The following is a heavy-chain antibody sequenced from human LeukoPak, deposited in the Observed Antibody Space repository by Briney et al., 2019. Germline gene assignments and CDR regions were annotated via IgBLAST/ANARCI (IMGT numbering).Heavy chain of an antibody. D-gene: IGHD2-15*01. CDR1: GCTFSDYH. CDR3: ARDRDDYCSGGSCPTLDY. J-gene: IGHJ4*02. CDR2: ISSSGSTI. Sequence: GGSLRLSCAASGCTFSDYHMSWIRQAPGWGLGLVSYISSSGSTIYYADSVKGRFTISRDNAKNSLYLQMNSLRVEDTAVYYCARDRDDYCSGGSCPTLDYWGQGTLVTVSS. V-gene: IGHV3-11*01.